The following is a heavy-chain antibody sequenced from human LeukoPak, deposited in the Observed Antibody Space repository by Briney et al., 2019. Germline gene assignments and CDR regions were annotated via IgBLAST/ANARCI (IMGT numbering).Heavy chain of an antibody. CDR2: INHSGST. Sequence: SETLSLTGGVYGGAFSGYYWSWIRKPPGKGLKWIGAINHSGSTNYNPSLTNRVTISVDTAKNQFSLKLSSVSAADTAVYYCARGTGYSSSWYRNNWFDPWGQGTLVTVSS. V-gene: IGHV4-34*01. CDR3: ARGTGYSSSWYRNNWFDP. CDR1: GGAFSGYY. D-gene: IGHD6-13*01. J-gene: IGHJ5*02.